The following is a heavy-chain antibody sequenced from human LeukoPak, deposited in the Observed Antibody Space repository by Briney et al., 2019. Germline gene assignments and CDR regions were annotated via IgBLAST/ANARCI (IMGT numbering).Heavy chain of an antibody. CDR3: ARGRHPGPTWISEY. V-gene: IGHV1-8*01. CDR1: EYTFTSYD. CDR2: MNPNSGNT. D-gene: IGHD5-12*01. J-gene: IGHJ4*02. Sequence: ASVKVSCKASEYTFTSYDINWVRQATGQGLEWMGWMNPNSGNTGYAQKFQGRVTMTRNTPISTAYMELSSLTFEDTAVYYCARGRHPGPTWISEYWGQGTLVTVSS.